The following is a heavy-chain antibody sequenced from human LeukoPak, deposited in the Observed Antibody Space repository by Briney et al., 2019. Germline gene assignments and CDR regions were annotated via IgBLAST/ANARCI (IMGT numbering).Heavy chain of an antibody. CDR3: AKDMTYTLTGYYGHYGMDV. Sequence: PGRSLRLSCAASGFTFDDYAMHWVRQAPGKGLEWVSGISWNSGSIGYADSVKGRFTISRDNAKNSLYLQMNSLRAEDTALYYCAKDMTYTLTGYYGHYGMDVWGQGTTVTVSS. CDR2: ISWNSGSI. J-gene: IGHJ6*02. D-gene: IGHD3-9*01. V-gene: IGHV3-9*01. CDR1: GFTFDDYA.